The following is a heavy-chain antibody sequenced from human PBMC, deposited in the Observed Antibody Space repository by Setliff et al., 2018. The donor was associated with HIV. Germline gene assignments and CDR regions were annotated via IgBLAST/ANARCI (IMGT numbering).Heavy chain of an antibody. CDR2: INHSGST. CDR1: GGSFNGYY. D-gene: IGHD3-10*01. CDR3: ARGRMGYYGSGSYLP. J-gene: IGHJ5*02. V-gene: IGHV4-34*01. Sequence: SDTLSLTCAVYGGSFNGYYWSWIRQPPGKGLEWIGEINHSGSTNSNPSLKSRVTISADTSKNQFSLKLTSVTAADTAVYYCARGRMGYYGSGSYLPWGQGMLVTVSS.